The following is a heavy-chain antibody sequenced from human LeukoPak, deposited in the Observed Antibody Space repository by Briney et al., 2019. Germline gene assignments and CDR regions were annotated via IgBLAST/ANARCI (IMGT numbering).Heavy chain of an antibody. CDR1: GFTFSSYG. V-gene: IGHV3-48*01. J-gene: IGHJ4*02. CDR2: ISSSSSTI. CDR3: VREVNYYNSGSFYNVPDY. D-gene: IGHD3-10*01. Sequence: PGGSLRLACAASGFTFSSYGMNWVRQAPGKGLEWVSYISSSSSTIYYADSLKGRFTISTDDAKNSLYLQMNSLRAEDTAVYYCVREVNYYNSGSFYNVPDYWGQGTLVTVSS.